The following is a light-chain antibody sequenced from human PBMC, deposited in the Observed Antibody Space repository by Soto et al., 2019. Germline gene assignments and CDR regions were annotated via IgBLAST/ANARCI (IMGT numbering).Light chain of an antibody. J-gene: IGKJ4*01. V-gene: IGKV3-11*01. CDR3: HQRSNWPPLT. Sequence: EIVLTQSPATLSLSPGDRATLSCRASQSVGGYLDWYQQKPGQAPRLLIYDASNRASSIPARFSGSGSGTDFTLTISSLVPEDLAVYYCHQRSNWPPLTFGGGTKVEIK. CDR2: DAS. CDR1: QSVGGY.